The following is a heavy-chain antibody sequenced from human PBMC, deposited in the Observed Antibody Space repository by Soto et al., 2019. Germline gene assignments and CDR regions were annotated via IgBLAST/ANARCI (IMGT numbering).Heavy chain of an antibody. Sequence: QVQLVQSGAEVKRPGSSVKVSCKASGDTFTFYSINWVRQAPGLGLEWMGRINPVLSMSNYAQRFQCRVTMTADKSTSTAYMELSSLRSEDTAIYYCASSYGSGYRAFDYWGQGALVTVSS. CDR2: INPVLSMS. D-gene: IGHD3-10*01. CDR3: ASSYGSGYRAFDY. CDR1: GDTFTFYS. J-gene: IGHJ4*02. V-gene: IGHV1-69*02.